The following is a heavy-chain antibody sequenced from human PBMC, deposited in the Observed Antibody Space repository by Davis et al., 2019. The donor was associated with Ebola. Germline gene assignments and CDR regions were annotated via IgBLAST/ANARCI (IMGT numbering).Heavy chain of an antibody. CDR2: IDPSGTT. D-gene: IGHD3-10*01. Sequence: SETLSLTCAVSGGSVSSSNWWSWVRQAPGKGLEWLGEIDPSGTTNSNPSLKSRVTLSVHKSKNHVLLNLNSVTAADTAVYYCASQTPLWFGELSFRHWGQGTLVTVSS. CDR1: GGSVSSSNW. CDR3: ASQTPLWFGELSFRH. J-gene: IGHJ4*02. V-gene: IGHV4-4*02.